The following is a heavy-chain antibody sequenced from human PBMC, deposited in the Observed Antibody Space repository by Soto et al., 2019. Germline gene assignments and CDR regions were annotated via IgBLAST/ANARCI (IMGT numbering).Heavy chain of an antibody. Sequence: QVPLVQSGAEVKKPGASVKVSCKVSGYTLTELSMHWVRQAPGKGLEWMGGFDPEDGETIYAQKFQGRVTMTEDTSTDTAYMELSSLRSEDTAVYYCATADVDTAMVGFLKYYYYMDVWGKGTTVTVSS. CDR3: ATADVDTAMVGFLKYYYYMDV. J-gene: IGHJ6*03. V-gene: IGHV1-24*01. D-gene: IGHD5-18*01. CDR1: GYTLTELS. CDR2: FDPEDGET.